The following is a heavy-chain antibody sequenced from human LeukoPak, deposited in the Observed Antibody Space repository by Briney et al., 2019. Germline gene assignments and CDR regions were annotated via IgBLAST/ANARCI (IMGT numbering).Heavy chain of an antibody. CDR3: ATHTISGVVTYASLI. CDR1: GYTCIELS. Sequence: ASVRVSCKLSGYTCIELSMHWVRQVPGKGLEWRGGFDPEDGETKYAQKFQGRVTMTEDTSTDTAYMELSRLTSEDTAVYYCATHTISGVVTYASLIWGRGTLVTVAS. CDR2: FDPEDGET. D-gene: IGHD3-3*01. J-gene: IGHJ3*02. V-gene: IGHV1-24*01.